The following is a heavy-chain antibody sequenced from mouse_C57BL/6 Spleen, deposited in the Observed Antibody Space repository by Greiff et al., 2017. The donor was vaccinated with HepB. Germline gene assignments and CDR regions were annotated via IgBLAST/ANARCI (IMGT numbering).Heavy chain of an antibody. V-gene: IGHV1-4*01. CDR1: GYTFTSYT. J-gene: IGHJ4*01. D-gene: IGHD1-1*01. CDR2: INPSSGYT. CDR3: ARWEGRVGSSYPYAMDY. Sequence: VKLQESGAELARPGASVKMSCKASGYTFTSYTMHWVKQRPGQGLEWIGYINPSSGYTKYNQKFKDKATLTADKSSSTAYMQLSSLTSEDSAVYYCARWEGRVGSSYPYAMDYWGQGTSVTVSS.